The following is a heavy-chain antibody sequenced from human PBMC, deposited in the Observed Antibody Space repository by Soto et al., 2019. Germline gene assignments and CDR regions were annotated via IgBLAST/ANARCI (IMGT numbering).Heavy chain of an antibody. V-gene: IGHV3-30*18. CDR2: ISYDGSNK. J-gene: IGHJ4*02. CDR3: AKMSRFLDHYFDY. D-gene: IGHD3-3*01. CDR1: GFTFSSYG. Sequence: SLRLSCAASGFTFSSYGMHWVRQAPGKGLEWVAVISYDGSNKYYADSVKGRFTISRDNSKNTLYLQMNSLRAEDTAVYYCAKMSRFLDHYFDYWGQGTLVTVSS.